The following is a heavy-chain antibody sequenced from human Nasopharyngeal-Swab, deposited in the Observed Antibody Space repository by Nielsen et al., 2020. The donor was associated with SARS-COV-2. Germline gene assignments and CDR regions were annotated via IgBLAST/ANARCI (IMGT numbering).Heavy chain of an antibody. D-gene: IGHD5-12*01. CDR1: GYTFTSYD. Sequence: SVKVSCKASGYTFTSYDINWVRQATGQGLEWMGWMNPNSGNTGYAQKFQGRVTMTRNTSISTAYMELSSLRSEDTAVYYCARDMGGYGIEDYYYYYGMDVWGQGTTVTVSS. V-gene: IGHV1-8*01. CDR2: MNPNSGNT. CDR3: ARDMGGYGIEDYYYYYGMDV. J-gene: IGHJ6*02.